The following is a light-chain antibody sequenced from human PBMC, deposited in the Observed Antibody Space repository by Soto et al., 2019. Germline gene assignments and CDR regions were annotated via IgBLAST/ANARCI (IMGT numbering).Light chain of an antibody. CDR2: AAS. V-gene: IGKV3-15*01. Sequence: VMTQSPATRSVPPGERATLSCRAEQNNGNMLAWYEQRPGQAPSLLIDAASTSATGIPARLSGSGSGTEFTLTISCLQSEDFGVYYCHQYKFWRTFGQGTKVDIK. CDR3: HQYKFWRT. CDR1: QNNGNM. J-gene: IGKJ1*01.